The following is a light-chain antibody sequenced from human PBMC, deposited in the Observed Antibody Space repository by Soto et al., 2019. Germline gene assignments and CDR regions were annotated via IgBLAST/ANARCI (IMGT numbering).Light chain of an antibody. V-gene: IGKV1-39*01. CDR3: QQSYSTTIT. Sequence: DIQMTQSPSSLSASVGDRVTITCRASQSISSYLNWYHQKPGKAPKLLIYAASSLQSGLPSRFSGSGSGTDFTLTTSSLQPEDFANYYCQQSYSTTITFGQGTRLESK. J-gene: IGKJ5*01. CDR2: AAS. CDR1: QSISSY.